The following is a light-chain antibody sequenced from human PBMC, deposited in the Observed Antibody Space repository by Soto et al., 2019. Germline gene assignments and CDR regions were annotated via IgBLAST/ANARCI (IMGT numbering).Light chain of an antibody. CDR1: QGIRND. V-gene: IGKV1-6*01. J-gene: IGKJ1*01. Sequence: AIQMTQSPSSLSASVGDRVTITCRASQGIRNDLGWYQQKPGKAPKLLIYAASSLQSGVPSRFSGSGSGTDFTLTISSLQPEDFATYYCLQDYNYPRTFGQVTKVEIQ. CDR3: LQDYNYPRT. CDR2: AAS.